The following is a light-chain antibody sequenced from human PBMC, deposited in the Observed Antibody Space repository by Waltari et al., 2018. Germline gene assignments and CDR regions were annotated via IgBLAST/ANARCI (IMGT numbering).Light chain of an antibody. CDR1: QTLSSTN. Sequence: EIVLTQSPGTLSLSPGERATLSCRASQTLSSTNLAWYQQKPGQAPRLLIYETSTRATGIPDRFSGSGSGTDFTLTISRLEPEDLAVYYCHQYGNSAPFTFGPGTKVDIK. CDR2: ETS. CDR3: HQYGNSAPFT. V-gene: IGKV3-20*01. J-gene: IGKJ3*01.